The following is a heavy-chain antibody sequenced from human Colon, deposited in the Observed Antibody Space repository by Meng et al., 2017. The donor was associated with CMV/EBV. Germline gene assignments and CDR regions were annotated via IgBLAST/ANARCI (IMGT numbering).Heavy chain of an antibody. J-gene: IGHJ4*02. V-gene: IGHV3-15*07. CDR1: GFTFNNAW. CDR2: IGRKTDGGTT. Sequence: LSFAASGFTFNNAWMNWVRQAPGKGLEWVGRIGRKTDGGTTDYAAPVKGRFTISRDDSKDTLYLQMNNLKTEDTGVYYCTPLDYSDFWGQGTLVTVSS. CDR3: TPLDYSDF.